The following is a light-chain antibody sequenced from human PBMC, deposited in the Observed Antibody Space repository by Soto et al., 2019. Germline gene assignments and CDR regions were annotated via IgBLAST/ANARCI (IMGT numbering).Light chain of an antibody. CDR1: QSVMSN. Sequence: EIVMTQSPATLSVSPGERATLSCRASQSVMSNLAWYQQKPGQAPRLVIHGGSTRATGIPARFSGSGSGTEFTLTISSLQSEDSAVYYCHQYNSWPRGTFGPGTKVDIK. CDR2: GGS. J-gene: IGKJ3*01. CDR3: HQYNSWPRGT. V-gene: IGKV3-15*01.